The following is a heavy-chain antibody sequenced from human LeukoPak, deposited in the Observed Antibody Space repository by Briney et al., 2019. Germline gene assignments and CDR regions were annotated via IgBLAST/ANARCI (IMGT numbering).Heavy chain of an antibody. CDR3: AREGIVGATMNWFDP. V-gene: IGHV4-59*06. CDR2: IYYSGST. D-gene: IGHD1-26*01. CDR1: GGSISSYY. J-gene: IGHJ5*02. Sequence: SETLSLTCTVSGGSISSYYWSWIRQHPGKGLEWIGYIYYSGSTYYNPSLKSRVTISVDTSKNQFSLKLSSVTAADTAVYYCAREGIVGATMNWFDPWGQGTLVTVSS.